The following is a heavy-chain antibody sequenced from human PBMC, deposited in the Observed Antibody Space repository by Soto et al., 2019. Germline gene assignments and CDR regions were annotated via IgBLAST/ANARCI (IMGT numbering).Heavy chain of an antibody. V-gene: IGHV3-11*01. D-gene: IGHD5-18*01. CDR2: ISSSGGTI. CDR3: ARASCPRDPWLDY. CDR1: GFTVSGKTY. J-gene: IGHJ4*02. Sequence: GGSLRLSCAASGFTVSGKTYMTWVRQAPGKGLEWVSYISSSGGTIYYADSVKGRFTISRDNAKNSLFLQMNSLRADDTAVYYCARASCPRDPWLDYWGQGTLGTVSS.